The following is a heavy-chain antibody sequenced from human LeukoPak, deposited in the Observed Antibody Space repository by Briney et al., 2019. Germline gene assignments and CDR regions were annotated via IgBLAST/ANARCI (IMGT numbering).Heavy chain of an antibody. Sequence: SETLSLTCAVYGGSFSGYYWSWIRQPPGKGLEWIGEINHSGSTNYNPSLKSRVTISVDTSKNQFSLKLSSVTAADTAVCYCARGLTIFGVAPLINWFDPWGQGTLVTVSS. CDR1: GGSFSGYY. V-gene: IGHV4-34*01. CDR3: ARGLTIFGVAPLINWFDP. D-gene: IGHD3-3*01. J-gene: IGHJ5*02. CDR2: INHSGST.